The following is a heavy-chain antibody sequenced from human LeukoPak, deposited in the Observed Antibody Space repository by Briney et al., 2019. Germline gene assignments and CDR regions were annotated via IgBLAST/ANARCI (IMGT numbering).Heavy chain of an antibody. V-gene: IGHV1-46*01. CDR2: INPSGGST. Sequence: GASVKVSCKASGYTFTSYYMHWVRQAPGQGLEWMGIINPSGGSTSYAQKFQGRVTMTRDTSTSTVYMELSSLRSEDTAVYYCARAGVVVITYSLVPDAFDIWGQGTMVIVSS. CDR1: GYTFTSYY. J-gene: IGHJ3*02. CDR3: ARAGVVVITYSLVPDAFDI. D-gene: IGHD3-22*01.